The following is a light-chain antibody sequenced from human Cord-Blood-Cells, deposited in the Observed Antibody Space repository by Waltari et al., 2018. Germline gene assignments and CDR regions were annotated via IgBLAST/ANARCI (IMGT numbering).Light chain of an antibody. CDR1: SSAVGGYNY. CDR2: DVS. V-gene: IGLV2-11*01. CDR3: CSYAGSYTVV. Sequence: QSALTQPRSVSGSPGQSVTISCTGTSSAVGGYNYVSWYQQHPGKAPKLMIYDVSKRPSGVPDRFSGSKSGNTASQTISGLQAEDEADYYCCSYAGSYTVVFGGGTKLTVL. J-gene: IGLJ2*01.